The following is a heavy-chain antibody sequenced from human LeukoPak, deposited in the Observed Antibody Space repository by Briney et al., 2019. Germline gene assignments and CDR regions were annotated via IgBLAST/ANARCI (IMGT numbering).Heavy chain of an antibody. CDR2: ISDSTTRT. V-gene: IGHV3-23*01. CDR1: GFTFASYD. J-gene: IGHJ4*02. Sequence: GGSLRLSCAASGFTFASYDMRWVRQGPGKRLEWVSIISDSTTRTYYADSVKGRFTISRDNSKNTLFLQMHSLRADDTALYYCAKGVYSSAWTSFRYFDYWGQGTLVTVSS. CDR3: AKGVYSSAWTSFRYFDY. D-gene: IGHD6-19*01.